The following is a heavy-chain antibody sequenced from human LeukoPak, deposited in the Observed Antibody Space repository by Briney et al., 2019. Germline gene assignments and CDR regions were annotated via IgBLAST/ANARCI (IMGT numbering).Heavy chain of an antibody. D-gene: IGHD3-22*01. Sequence: KPGGSLRLSCAASGFTFSSYSMNWVRQAPGKGLEWVSSISSSGSYIYYADSVKARFTISRDNAKNSLNLQMNSLRAEDTAVHYCARAQTDYYDSSGYYYFDAFDIWGQGTMVTVSS. CDR2: ISSSGSYI. V-gene: IGHV3-21*01. CDR3: ARAQTDYYDSSGYYYFDAFDI. J-gene: IGHJ3*02. CDR1: GFTFSSYS.